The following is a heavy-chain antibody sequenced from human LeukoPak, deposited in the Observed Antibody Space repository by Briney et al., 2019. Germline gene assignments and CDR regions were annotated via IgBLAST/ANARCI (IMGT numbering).Heavy chain of an antibody. CDR3: ARTRAVYDAFDI. J-gene: IGHJ3*02. Sequence: SETLSLTCTVSGGSISSYYWRWIRQPPGKGLEWIGYIYYSGSTNYNPSLKSRVTISVDTSKNQFSLKLSSVTAADTAVYYCARTRAVYDAFDIWGQGTMVTVSS. CDR1: GGSISSYY. V-gene: IGHV4-59*08. CDR2: IYYSGST. D-gene: IGHD2-8*01.